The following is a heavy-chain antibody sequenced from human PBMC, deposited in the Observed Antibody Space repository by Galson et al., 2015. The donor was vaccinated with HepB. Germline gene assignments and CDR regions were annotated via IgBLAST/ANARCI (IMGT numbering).Heavy chain of an antibody. CDR1: GGSMNTYF. D-gene: IGHD1-7*01. CDR3: AGQELAGKWVTPALVY. CDR2: IYYSGST. J-gene: IGHJ4*02. V-gene: IGHV4-59*08. Sequence: ETLSLTCTVSGGSMNTYFWSWIRQPPGKGLEWIGSIYYSGSTNYNPSLQSRVTISVDTSKNLFSLKLSSVTAADTAVYYCAGQELAGKWVTPALVYWGQGTLVTVSS.